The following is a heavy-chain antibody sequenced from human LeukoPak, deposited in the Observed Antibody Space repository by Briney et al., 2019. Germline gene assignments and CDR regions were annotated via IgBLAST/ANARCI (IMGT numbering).Heavy chain of an antibody. D-gene: IGHD3-16*01. CDR2: IYTSGDT. CDR1: GGSISSYY. CDR3: ARDPQRRYYFDY. V-gene: IGHV4-4*07. J-gene: IGHJ4*02. Sequence: WETLSLTCTVSGGSISSYYWSWIRQPAGKGLEWIGRIYTSGDTNYNPSLKGRVTMSVDSSKNQFSLKLSSVTAADTAVYYCARDPQRRYYFDYWGQGTLVTVSS.